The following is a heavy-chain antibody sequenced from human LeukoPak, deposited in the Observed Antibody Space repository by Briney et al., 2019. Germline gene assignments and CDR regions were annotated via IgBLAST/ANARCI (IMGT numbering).Heavy chain of an antibody. CDR1: GGSFSGYY. CDR3: ARDKTRGLGYSYSKSGNYFDY. Sequence: PSETLSLTCAVYGGSFSGYYWSWIRQPPGKGLEWIGEINHSGSTNYNPSLKSRVTISVDTSKNQFSLKLSSVTAEDTAVYSCARDKTRGLGYSYSKSGNYFDYWGQGTLVTVSS. D-gene: IGHD5-18*01. CDR2: INHSGST. V-gene: IGHV4-34*01. J-gene: IGHJ4*02.